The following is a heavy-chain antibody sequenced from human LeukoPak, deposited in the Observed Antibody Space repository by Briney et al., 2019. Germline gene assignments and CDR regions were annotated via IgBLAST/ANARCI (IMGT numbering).Heavy chain of an antibody. CDR2: IYYSGST. CDR1: GGSISSGGYY. D-gene: IGHD3-22*01. Sequence: SETLSLTCTVSGGSISSGGYYWSWIRQHPGKGLEWIGYIYYSGSTYYNPSLKSRVTISVDTSKNQFSLKLSSVTAADTAVYYCARSNYYDSSGYYYDSFDYWGQGTLVTVSS. CDR3: ARSNYYDSSGYYYDSFDY. V-gene: IGHV4-31*03. J-gene: IGHJ4*02.